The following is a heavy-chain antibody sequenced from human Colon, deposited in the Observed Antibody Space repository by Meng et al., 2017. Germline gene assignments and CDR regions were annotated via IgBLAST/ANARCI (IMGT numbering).Heavy chain of an antibody. J-gene: IGHJ3*02. CDR2: ISTYNGNT. CDR3: VRVKFQSGDAFDI. V-gene: IGHV1-18*01. Sequence: VSVKVSCKASGYTFTSYGISWVRQAPGQGLEWMGWISTYNGNTNYAQKVQGRVTMTTDTSTSTAYMELRSLRSDDTAVYYCVRVKFQSGDAFDIWGQGTMVTVSS. CDR1: GYTFTSYG.